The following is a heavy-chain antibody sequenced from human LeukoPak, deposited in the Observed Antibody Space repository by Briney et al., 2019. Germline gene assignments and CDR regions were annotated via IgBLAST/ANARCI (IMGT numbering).Heavy chain of an antibody. CDR3: ASSYCGGDCYLP. J-gene: IGHJ5*02. CDR2: ISGRDGKT. V-gene: IGHV3-23*01. D-gene: IGHD2-21*02. CDR1: GFTFSNHA. Sequence: GGSLRLSCAASGFTFSNHAMSWVRQAPGKGLEWVSVISGRDGKTYYADSVKGRFTISRDNSKNTLYLQMNSLRVEDTAVYYCASSYCGGDCYLPWGQGTLVTVSS.